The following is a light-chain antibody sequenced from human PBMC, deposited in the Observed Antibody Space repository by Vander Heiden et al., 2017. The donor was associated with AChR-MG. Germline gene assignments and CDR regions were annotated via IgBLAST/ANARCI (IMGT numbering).Light chain of an antibody. V-gene: IGKV3-20*01. CDR2: GAS. CDR1: QSVGSSY. Sequence: IVLTQSPGTLSLSPGERATLSCRASQSVGSSYLAWYQQKPGQAPRLLIFGASSRATGIPDRFSGSGSGTDFTLAISRLEPEDFAVYYCQQYSSSQTFGQGTKVEIK. CDR3: QQYSSSQT. J-gene: IGKJ1*01.